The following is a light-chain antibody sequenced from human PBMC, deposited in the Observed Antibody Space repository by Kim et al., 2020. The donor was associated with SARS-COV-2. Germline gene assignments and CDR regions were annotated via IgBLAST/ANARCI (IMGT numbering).Light chain of an antibody. V-gene: IGKV3-11*01. CDR1: QSVSSY. CDR3: QQRSNWPLT. Sequence: SLSPGERATRSGRASQSVSSYLAWYQQKPGQAPRLLIYDASNRATGIPARFSGSGSGTDFTLTISSLEPEDFAVYYCQQRSNWPLTFGGGTKLEI. J-gene: IGKJ4*01. CDR2: DAS.